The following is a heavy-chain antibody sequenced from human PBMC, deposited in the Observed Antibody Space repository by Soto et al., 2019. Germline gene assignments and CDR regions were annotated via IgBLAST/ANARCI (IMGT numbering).Heavy chain of an antibody. J-gene: IGHJ4*02. D-gene: IGHD2-15*01. CDR3: VRDYRDCCRGGNWFYLEY. Sequence: QVHLVQSGAEVKKPGASVKVSCKASGYAFTSDGMSWVRQAPGQGLEWMGWINTYNSDTNSAPRLQGRITMTTDTSTSAASMGLGSLASGGTAVDYCVRDYRDCCRGGNWFYLEYWGQGTLVSVSS. V-gene: IGHV1-18*04. CDR2: INTYNSDT. CDR1: GYAFTSDG.